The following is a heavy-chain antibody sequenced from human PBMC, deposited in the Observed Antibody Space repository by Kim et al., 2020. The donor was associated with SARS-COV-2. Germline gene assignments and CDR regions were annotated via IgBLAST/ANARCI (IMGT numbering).Heavy chain of an antibody. J-gene: IGHJ3*02. CDR3: ARDSGYDAFDI. Sequence: KYYAASVKGRFTISRDNSKNTLYLKMNSLRAEDTAVYYCARDSGYDAFDIWGQGTMVTVSS. D-gene: IGHD3-22*01. V-gene: IGHV3-33*01. CDR2: K.